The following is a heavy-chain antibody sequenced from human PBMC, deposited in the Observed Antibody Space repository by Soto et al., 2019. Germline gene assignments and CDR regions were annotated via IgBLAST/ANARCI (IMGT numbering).Heavy chain of an antibody. CDR2: ISAYNGNT. D-gene: IGHD3-16*02. Sequence: QVQLVQSGAEVKKPGASVKVSCKASGYTFTSYGISWVRQAPGQGLEWMGWISAYNGNTNYAQKLQGRVTMTTDTSTSTAYMELRSLRSDDTAVYYCAREVRDYVWGSYRSYYFDYWGQGTLLTVSS. CDR1: GYTFTSYG. J-gene: IGHJ4*02. V-gene: IGHV1-18*04. CDR3: AREVRDYVWGSYRSYYFDY.